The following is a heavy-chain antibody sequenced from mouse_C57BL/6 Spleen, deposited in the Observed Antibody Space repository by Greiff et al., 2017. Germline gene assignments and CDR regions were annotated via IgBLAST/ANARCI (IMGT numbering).Heavy chain of an antibody. CDR1: GFTFSSYG. CDR3: ARQTYYGNLFDY. V-gene: IGHV5-6*01. CDR2: ISSGGSYT. D-gene: IGHD2-10*01. Sequence: EVMLVESGGDLVKPGGSLKLSCAASGFTFSSYGMSWVRQTPDKRLEWVATISSGGSYTYYPDSVKGRFTISRVNAKNTLYLQMSSLKSEDTSMYYCARQTYYGNLFDYWGQGTTLTVSS. J-gene: IGHJ2*01.